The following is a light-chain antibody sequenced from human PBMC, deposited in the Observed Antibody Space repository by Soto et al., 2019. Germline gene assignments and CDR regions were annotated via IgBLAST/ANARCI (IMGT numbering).Light chain of an antibody. CDR1: QSLSSY. CDR2: GAS. CDR3: RQYGSSPSYT. Sequence: EIVLTQSPGTLPLSPGERATLSCRASQSLSSYLAWYQQKPGQAPRLLIYGASSRATDIPDRFSGSGSGTDFTLTISRLEPEDFAVYYCRQYGSSPSYTFGQGTKLEIK. V-gene: IGKV3-20*01. J-gene: IGKJ2*01.